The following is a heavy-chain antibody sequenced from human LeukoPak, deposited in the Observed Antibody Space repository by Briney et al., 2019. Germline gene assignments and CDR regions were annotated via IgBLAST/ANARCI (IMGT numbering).Heavy chain of an antibody. CDR3: ASGGRIAAAGSYWYFDL. J-gene: IGHJ2*01. D-gene: IGHD6-13*01. Sequence: SVKVSCKASGGTFSSYAISWVRQAPGQGLEWMGGIIPIFGTANYAQKFQGRVTITADESTSTAYMELSSLRSEDTAVYYCASGGRIAAAGSYWYFDLWGRGTLVTVSS. CDR2: IIPIFGTA. CDR1: GGTFSSYA. V-gene: IGHV1-69*13.